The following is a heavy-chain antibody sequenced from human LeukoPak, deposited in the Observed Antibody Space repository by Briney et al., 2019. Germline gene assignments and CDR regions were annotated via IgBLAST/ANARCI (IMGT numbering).Heavy chain of an antibody. CDR1: GGSISSSGYY. J-gene: IGHJ5*02. CDR2: IYYSGST. D-gene: IGHD6-19*01. CDR3: ARGSAPDIAVAGLLFRYNWFDP. Sequence: YPSETLSLTCTVSGGSISSSGYYWGWIRQPPGKGLEWIGYIYYSGSTNYNPSLKSRVTISVDTSKNQFSLNLSSVTAADTAVYYCARGSAPDIAVAGLLFRYNWFDPWGQGTLVTVSS. V-gene: IGHV4-61*08.